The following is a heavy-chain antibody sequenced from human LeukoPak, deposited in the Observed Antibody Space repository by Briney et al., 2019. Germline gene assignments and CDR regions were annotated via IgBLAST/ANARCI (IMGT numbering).Heavy chain of an antibody. J-gene: IGHJ3*02. Sequence: PGGSLRLSCAGSGFTFRFYAMTWVRQAPGKGLEWVSGISGDASVSKDADSVKGRFNISSDNSKNTLYLQLNSLRVEDTAIYYCAKAYSSSLYGDAFHIWGQGTMVTVSP. CDR2: ISGDASVS. V-gene: IGHV3-23*01. CDR3: AKAYSSSLYGDAFHI. D-gene: IGHD6-13*01. CDR1: GFTFRFYA.